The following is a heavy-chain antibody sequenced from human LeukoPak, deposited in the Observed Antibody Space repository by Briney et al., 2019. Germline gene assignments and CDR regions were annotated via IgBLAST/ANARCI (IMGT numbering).Heavy chain of an antibody. J-gene: IGHJ4*02. CDR1: GFTFSTYS. D-gene: IGHD3-22*01. CDR2: ISSSSSYI. V-gene: IGHV3-21*04. Sequence: GGSLRLSCAASGFTFSTYSMNWVRQAPGKGLEWVSSISSSSSYIYYADSVKGRFTISRDNSKNTLYLQMNSLRAEDTAVYYCATSRSGGSGYYSTFDYWGQGTLVTVSS. CDR3: ATSRSGGSGYYSTFDY.